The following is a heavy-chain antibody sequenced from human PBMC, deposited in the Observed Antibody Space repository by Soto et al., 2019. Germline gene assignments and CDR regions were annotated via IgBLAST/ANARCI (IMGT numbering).Heavy chain of an antibody. CDR2: INPMFNST. CDR3: ARQIFAADY. D-gene: IGHD3-9*01. J-gene: IGHJ4*02. CDR1: GGTFDHAA. V-gene: IGHV1-69*01. Sequence: QVQLVQSGAEVKKPGSSVKVSCEAPGGTFDHAAITWVRQAPGQGLEWVGGINPMFNSTHYAQKFQGRVTITADAVTSTGFMELRGRTSEDTAVYYCARQIFAADYWGQGTLLVVSS.